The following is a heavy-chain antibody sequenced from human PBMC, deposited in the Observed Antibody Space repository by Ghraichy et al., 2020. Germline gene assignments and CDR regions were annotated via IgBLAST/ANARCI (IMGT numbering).Heavy chain of an antibody. V-gene: IGHV4-59*01. D-gene: IGHD3-16*02. Sequence: SETLSLTCTVSGGSISSYYWSWIRQPPGKGLEWIGYIYYSGSTNYNPSLKSRVTISVDTSKNQFSLKLSSVTAADTAVYYCSREGRYDYVWGSYRYRYFGYWGQGTLVIVSS. CDR3: SREGRYDYVWGSYRYRYFGY. CDR2: IYYSGST. J-gene: IGHJ4*02. CDR1: GGSISSYY.